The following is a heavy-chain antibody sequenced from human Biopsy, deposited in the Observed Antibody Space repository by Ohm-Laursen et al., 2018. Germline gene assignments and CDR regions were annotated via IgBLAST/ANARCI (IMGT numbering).Heavy chain of an antibody. Sequence: SLRLSCAASGFTFSSHAMSWVRQAPGKGLEWVANIKQDGNEKCYVDSVMGRFTISRDNGKNSLYLQMNSLRAEDTAVYYCARARGSGRLRYHFDYWGQGTLVTVSS. J-gene: IGHJ4*02. D-gene: IGHD1-26*01. CDR2: IKQDGNEK. V-gene: IGHV3-7*01. CDR1: GFTFSSHA. CDR3: ARARGSGRLRYHFDY.